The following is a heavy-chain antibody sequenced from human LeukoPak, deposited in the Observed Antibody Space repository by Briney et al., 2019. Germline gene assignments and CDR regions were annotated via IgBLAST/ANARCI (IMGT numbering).Heavy chain of an antibody. Sequence: ASVKVSCKASGYTFTSYDINWVRQATGQGLEWMGWMNPNSGNTGYAQKFQGRVTITRNTSISTAYMELSSLRSEDTAVYYCARAVVVVAAENWFDPWGQGTLVTVSS. CDR3: ARAVVVVAAENWFDP. J-gene: IGHJ5*02. V-gene: IGHV1-8*03. D-gene: IGHD2-15*01. CDR1: GYTFTSYD. CDR2: MNPNSGNT.